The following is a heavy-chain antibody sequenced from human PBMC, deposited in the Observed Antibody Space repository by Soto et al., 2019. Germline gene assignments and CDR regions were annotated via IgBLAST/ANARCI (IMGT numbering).Heavy chain of an antibody. J-gene: IGHJ6*03. Sequence: PGGSLRLSCAASGFTFSSYAMSWVRQAPGKGLEWVSAISGSGGSTYYADSVKGRFTISRDNSKNTLYLQMNSLRAEDTAVYYCAKDPLLRYFDPAYYYYMDVWGKGTTVTVSS. CDR2: ISGSGGST. V-gene: IGHV3-23*01. D-gene: IGHD3-9*01. CDR3: AKDPLLRYFDPAYYYYMDV. CDR1: GFTFSSYA.